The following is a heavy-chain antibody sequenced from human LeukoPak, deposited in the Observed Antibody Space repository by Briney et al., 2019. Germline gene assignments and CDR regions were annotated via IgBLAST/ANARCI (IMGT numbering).Heavy chain of an antibody. J-gene: IGHJ2*01. Sequence: SETLSLTCTVSGGSISSGGYYWSWIRQPPGKGLEWIGYIYDSGSTYYNPSLKSRVTISVDTSKNQFSLKLSSVTAADTAVYYCARGLLSYWYFDLWGRGTLVTVSS. CDR3: ARGLLSYWYFDL. CDR1: GGSISSGGYY. D-gene: IGHD2/OR15-2a*01. CDR2: IYDSGST. V-gene: IGHV4-30-2*01.